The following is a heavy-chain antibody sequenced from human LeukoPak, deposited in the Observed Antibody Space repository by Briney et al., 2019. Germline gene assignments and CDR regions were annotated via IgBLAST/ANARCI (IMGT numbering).Heavy chain of an antibody. J-gene: IGHJ4*02. CDR1: GFTFSTYA. CDR3: ATGSVRYSASWYSQEGDY. V-gene: IGHV3-23*01. CDR2: ISVSAGST. Sequence: GGSLRLSCAASGFTFSTYAMSWVRQAPGKGLEWVSAISVSAGSTYYADCVKGRFTISRDNSKNTLYLQMNSMRAEDTAVYYCATGSVRYSASWYSQEGDYWGQGTLVTVSS. D-gene: IGHD6-13*01.